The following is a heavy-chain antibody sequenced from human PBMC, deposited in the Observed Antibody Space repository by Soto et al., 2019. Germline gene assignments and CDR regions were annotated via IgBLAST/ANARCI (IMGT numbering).Heavy chain of an antibody. CDR1: GFTFSTYA. CDR3: AKDHDRYYYDSSGPFDY. D-gene: IGHD3-22*01. V-gene: IGHV3-23*01. Sequence: GGSLRLSCAASGFTFSTYAMSWVCQAPGKGLEWVSAISGSPSSTYYADSVKGRFTISRDNSKKTLFLQMNSLRAEDTAVYYCAKDHDRYYYDSSGPFDYWGQGTLVTVSS. CDR2: ISGSPSST. J-gene: IGHJ4*02.